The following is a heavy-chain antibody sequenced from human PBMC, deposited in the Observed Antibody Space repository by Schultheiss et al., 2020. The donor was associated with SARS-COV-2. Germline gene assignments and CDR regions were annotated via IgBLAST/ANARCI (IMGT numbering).Heavy chain of an antibody. CDR3: TTLGATPGFDY. Sequence: GGSLRLSCAASGFTFSIYSMNWVRQAPGKGLEWVSAISGSGGSTYYADSVKGRFTISRDKSKNTLYLQMNSLKTEDTAVYYCTTLGATPGFDYWGQGTLVTVSS. D-gene: IGHD1-26*01. CDR1: GFTFSIYS. J-gene: IGHJ4*02. CDR2: ISGSGGST. V-gene: IGHV3-23*01.